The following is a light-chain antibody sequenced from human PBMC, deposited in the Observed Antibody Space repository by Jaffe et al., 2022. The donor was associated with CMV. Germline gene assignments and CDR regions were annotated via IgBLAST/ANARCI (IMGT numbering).Light chain of an antibody. CDR2: GAS. Sequence: EVVMTQSPATLSVSPGERATLSCRASQNIRNNLAWYQQKPGQAPRLLVYGASTRAADIPVRFAASGSGTDFILTISSLQSEDFAVYYCLHYNDWPPGYTFGQGTKLDIK. CDR3: LHYNDWPPGYT. J-gene: IGKJ2*01. CDR1: QNIRNN. V-gene: IGKV3-15*01.